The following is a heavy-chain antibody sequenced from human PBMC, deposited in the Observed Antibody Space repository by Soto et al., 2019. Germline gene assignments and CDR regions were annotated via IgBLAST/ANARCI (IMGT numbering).Heavy chain of an antibody. Sequence: GGSLRLSCAASGFTFSSYSMNWVRQAPGKGLEWVSYISSSSSAIYYADSVKGRFTISRDDAKNSLYLQMNSLRDEDTAVYYCARDYGDYAYDAFDIWGQGTMVTVSS. CDR3: ARDYGDYAYDAFDI. J-gene: IGHJ3*02. V-gene: IGHV3-48*02. CDR1: GFTFSSYS. CDR2: ISSSSSAI. D-gene: IGHD4-17*01.